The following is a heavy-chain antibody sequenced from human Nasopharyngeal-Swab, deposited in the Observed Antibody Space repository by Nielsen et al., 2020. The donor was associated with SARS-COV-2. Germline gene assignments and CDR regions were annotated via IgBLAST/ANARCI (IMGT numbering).Heavy chain of an antibody. CDR3: AKDQTYCSGGSCLNYFDY. CDR1: GFTFSSYA. D-gene: IGHD2-15*01. V-gene: IGHV3-23*01. J-gene: IGHJ4*02. CDR2: ISGSGGST. Sequence: GEFLKISCAASGFTFSSYAMSWVRQAPGKGLEWVSAISGSGGSTYYADSVKGRFTISRDNSKNTLYLQMNSLRAEDTAVYYCAKDQTYCSGGSCLNYFDYWGQGTLVTVSS.